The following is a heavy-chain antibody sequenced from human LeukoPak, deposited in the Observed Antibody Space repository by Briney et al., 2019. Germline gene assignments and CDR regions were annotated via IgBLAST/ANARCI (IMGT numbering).Heavy chain of an antibody. CDR1: GFTFSSFG. V-gene: IGHV3-33*08. J-gene: IGHJ4*02. Sequence: GGSLRLSCAASGFTFSSFGMHWVRQAPGKGLEWVAIIWSDGSNEVYIESVKGRFTISRDNSKNTLYLHMNSLRGEDTAMYFCARGCGGGPGCYILDYWGQGTLVTVSS. CDR2: IWSDGSNE. CDR3: ARGCGGGPGCYILDY. D-gene: IGHD2-15*01.